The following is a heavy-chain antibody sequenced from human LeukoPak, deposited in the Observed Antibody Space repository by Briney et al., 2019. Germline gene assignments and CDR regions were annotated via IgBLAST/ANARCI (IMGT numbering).Heavy chain of an antibody. CDR3: ARNANSRGDINWFDP. D-gene: IGHD2-2*01. CDR2: IYGGGST. CDR1: GGSSSRQY. V-gene: IGHV4-59*11. J-gene: IGHJ5*02. Sequence: SETLSLTCTVSGGSSSRQYWNWIRQPPGKGPEWIGSIYGGGSTNYNPSLRSRVTISLDASKNQFSLKLNSVTAADTAVSYCARNANSRGDINWFDPWGQGTLVTVSS.